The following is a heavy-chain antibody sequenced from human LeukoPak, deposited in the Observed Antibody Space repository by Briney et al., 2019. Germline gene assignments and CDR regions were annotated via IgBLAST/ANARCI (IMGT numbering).Heavy chain of an antibody. CDR3: ARGVVATTGIYYYYYMDV. CDR1: GYTFITYD. Sequence: GASVKVSCKASGYTFITYDINWVRQATGQGLEWMGWMNPNSGNTGYAQKFQGRVTMTRNTSISTAYMELSSLRSEDTAVYYCARGVVATTGIYYYYYMDVWGKGTTVTISS. D-gene: IGHD5-12*01. CDR2: MNPNSGNT. V-gene: IGHV1-8*01. J-gene: IGHJ6*03.